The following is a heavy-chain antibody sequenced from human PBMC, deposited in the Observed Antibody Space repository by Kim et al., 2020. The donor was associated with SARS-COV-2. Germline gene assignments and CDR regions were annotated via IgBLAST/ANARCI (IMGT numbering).Heavy chain of an antibody. CDR3: AKEATSSGYDSSGYYDY. CDR2: ISGSGGST. V-gene: IGHV3-23*01. J-gene: IGHJ4*02. D-gene: IGHD3-22*01. Sequence: GGSLRLSCAASGFTFSSYAMSWVRQAPGKGLEWVSAISGSGGSTYYADSVKGRFTISRDNSKNTLYLQMNSLRAEDTAVYYCAKEATSSGYDSSGYYDYWGQGTLVTVSS. CDR1: GFTFSSYA.